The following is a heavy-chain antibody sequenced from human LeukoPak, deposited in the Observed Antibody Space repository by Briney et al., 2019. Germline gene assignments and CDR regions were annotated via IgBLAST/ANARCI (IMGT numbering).Heavy chain of an antibody. V-gene: IGHV3-11*06. CDR2: ISSSSSYT. D-gene: IGHD3-9*01. Sequence: PGGSLRLSCVVSGIPFSDYYMTWIRKAPGKGLEWISYISSSSSYTDYADSVKGRFTISRDNAKNSLYLQMNSLRGEDTAIYYCARGGASTGYFYDSWGQGTLVTVSA. CDR1: GIPFSDYY. CDR3: ARGGASTGYFYDS. J-gene: IGHJ5*01.